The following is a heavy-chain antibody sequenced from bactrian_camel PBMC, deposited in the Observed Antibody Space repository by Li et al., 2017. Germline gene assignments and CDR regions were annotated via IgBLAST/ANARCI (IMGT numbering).Heavy chain of an antibody. Sequence: HVQLVESGGGSVQTGGSLTLSCTASGLTFDDYTMGWFRQAPGKEREGVSCISWTGGSTYYADSVNGRFTVSQDIAKNTAYLELNNLKPEDTAIYYCAAATVGGGSLCGLASHFAYWGQGTQVTVS. V-gene: IGHV3S60*01. J-gene: IGHJ6*01. CDR3: AAATVGGGSLCGLASHFAY. CDR2: ISWTGGST. CDR1: GLTFDDYT. D-gene: IGHD4*01.